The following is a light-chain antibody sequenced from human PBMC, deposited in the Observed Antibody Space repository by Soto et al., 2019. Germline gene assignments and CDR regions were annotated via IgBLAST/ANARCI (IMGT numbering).Light chain of an antibody. CDR3: QHYNSYSEA. CDR2: KAS. J-gene: IGKJ1*01. V-gene: IGKV1-5*03. Sequence: DTQMTQSPSTLSASVGDRVTITCRASQSISTWLAWYQQKPGKAPKLLIYKASTLKSGVPSRFSGSGSGTEFTLTISSLQPDDFATYYCQHYNSYSEAFGQGTKVELK. CDR1: QSISTW.